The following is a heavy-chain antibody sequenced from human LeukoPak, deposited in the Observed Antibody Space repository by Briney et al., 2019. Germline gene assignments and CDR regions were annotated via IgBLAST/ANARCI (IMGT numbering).Heavy chain of an antibody. J-gene: IGHJ4*02. V-gene: IGHV3-23*01. D-gene: IGHD3-10*01. CDR2: ISGSGGRT. Sequence: GGSLRLSCAASGFTFSSYAMSWVRQAPGKGLEWISSISGSGGRTYYADSVKGRFTISRDNAKNSLYLQMNSLRAEDTAVYYCARVGGSLGGAFDYWGQGTLVTVSS. CDR1: GFTFSSYA. CDR3: ARVGGSLGGAFDY.